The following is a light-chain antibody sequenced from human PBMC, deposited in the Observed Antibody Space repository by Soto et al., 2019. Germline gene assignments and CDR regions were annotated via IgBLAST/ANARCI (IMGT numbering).Light chain of an antibody. J-gene: IGKJ5*01. CDR1: QDISNY. CDR3: PQLDNLPIT. CDR2: DAS. V-gene: IGKV1-33*01. Sequence: DIQMTQSPSSLSASIGDRVTITCQASQDISNYLNWYQQKPGKAPKLLIYDASNLETGVPSRFSGSGSGTDFTFTISSLQPEDIATEYCPQLDNLPITFGQGTRLEI.